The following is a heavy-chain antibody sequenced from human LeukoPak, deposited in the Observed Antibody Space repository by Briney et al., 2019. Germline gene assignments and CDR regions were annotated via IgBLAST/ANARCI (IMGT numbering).Heavy chain of an antibody. Sequence: GRSLRLSCAASGFTFGDYAVNWVRQAPGKGLEWVGFVRSKAYGGTVEYAASVKGRFTISRDDSKSIAYLQWNSLQTEDTAVFFCTRGIAGAGTDYYYGRDVWGKGTTVTVSS. D-gene: IGHD6-19*01. CDR1: GFTFGDYA. CDR3: TRGIAGAGTDYYYGRDV. J-gene: IGHJ6*04. CDR2: VRSKAYGGTV. V-gene: IGHV3-49*04.